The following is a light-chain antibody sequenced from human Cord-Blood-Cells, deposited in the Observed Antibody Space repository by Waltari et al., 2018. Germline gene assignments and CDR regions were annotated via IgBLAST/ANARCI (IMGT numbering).Light chain of an antibody. CDR2: SNN. CDR3: AAWDDSLNGPV. V-gene: IGLV1-44*01. J-gene: IGLJ3*02. Sequence: QSVLTQPPSASGTPGPRVTISCSGSSSTIGSNTVNWYQQLPGTAPKLLNYSNNQRPSGVPDRFSGSKSGTSASLAISGLQSEDEADDYCAAWDDSLNGPVFGGGTKLTVL. CDR1: SSTIGSNT.